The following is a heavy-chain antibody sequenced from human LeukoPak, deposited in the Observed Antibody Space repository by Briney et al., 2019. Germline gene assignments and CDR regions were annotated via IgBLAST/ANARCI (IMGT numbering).Heavy chain of an antibody. J-gene: IGHJ4*02. D-gene: IGHD3-22*01. CDR1: GFTFSGYG. V-gene: IGHV3-33*01. CDR3: ARGYYAGRGHHFEY. CDR2: KWSGGSNK. Sequence: GKSLRLSCATSGFTFSGYGMHWVRQAPGKGLEWVTVKWSGGSNKYYADSVKGRFTISRDNSKNTLYLQMNSLRAEDTAVYYCARGYYAGRGHHFEYWGQGTLVTVSS.